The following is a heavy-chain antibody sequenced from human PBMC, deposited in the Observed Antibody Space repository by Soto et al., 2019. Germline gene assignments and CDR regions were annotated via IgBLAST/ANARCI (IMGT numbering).Heavy chain of an antibody. J-gene: IGHJ5*02. D-gene: IGHD6-13*01. V-gene: IGHV4-59*01. Sequence: PSETLSLTCTISNGSIGSYYWTWIRQPPGKGLEWIGHIYYSESTNYNPSLKSRLTLSLDTSKNQFSLKLTSVTAADTAVYYCARVGRLITAAGLLDAWGQGTLVTVSS. CDR1: NGSIGSYY. CDR2: IYYSEST. CDR3: ARVGRLITAAGLLDA.